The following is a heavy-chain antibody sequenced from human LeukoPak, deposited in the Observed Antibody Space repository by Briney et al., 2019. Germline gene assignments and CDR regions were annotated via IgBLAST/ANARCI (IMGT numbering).Heavy chain of an antibody. V-gene: IGHV3-30*18. CDR1: GFTVSSNY. CDR2: IYYGGISK. Sequence: GGSLRLSCAASGFTVSSNYMTWVRQAPGKGLEWVANIYYGGISKYYADSVKGRFTISRDNSKNTVYLQMTSLRPEDTAVYYCAKWTTHHDFWSGHFDYWGQGTLVTVSS. J-gene: IGHJ4*02. D-gene: IGHD3-3*01. CDR3: AKWTTHHDFWSGHFDY.